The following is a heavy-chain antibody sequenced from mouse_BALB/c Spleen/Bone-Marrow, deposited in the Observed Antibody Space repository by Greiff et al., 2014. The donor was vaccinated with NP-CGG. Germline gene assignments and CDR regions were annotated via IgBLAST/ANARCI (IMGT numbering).Heavy chain of an antibody. Sequence: QVQLQQPGAELVKPGASVKMSCKAFGYTFTTYPIEWMKQNHGKSLEWIGNFHPYNDDTKYNEKFKGKAKLTVEKYSSTVYLAPKQLTIDYCAVYCCGYCYYDIAYWGQGTLVTVSA. CDR3: GYCYYDIAY. D-gene: IGHD1-1*01. J-gene: IGHJ3*01. CDR2: FHPYNDDT. CDR1: GYTFTTYP. V-gene: IGHV1-47*01.